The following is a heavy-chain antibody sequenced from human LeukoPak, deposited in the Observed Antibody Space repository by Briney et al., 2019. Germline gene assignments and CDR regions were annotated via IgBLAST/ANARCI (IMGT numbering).Heavy chain of an antibody. CDR3: AREVATALVAPVRFDP. Sequence: ASVKVSCKASGYTFTGYYMHWVRQAPGQGLEWMGWINPNSGGTNYAQKFQGRVTMTRDTSISTAYMELSRLRSDDTAVHYCAREVATALVAPVRFDPWGQGTLVTVSS. D-gene: IGHD5-12*01. CDR2: INPNSGGT. V-gene: IGHV1-2*02. CDR1: GYTFTGYY. J-gene: IGHJ5*02.